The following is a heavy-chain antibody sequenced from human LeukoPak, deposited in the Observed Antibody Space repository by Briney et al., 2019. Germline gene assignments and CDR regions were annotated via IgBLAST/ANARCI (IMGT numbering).Heavy chain of an antibody. CDR1: GYTLTELS. D-gene: IGHD6-19*01. J-gene: IGHJ4*02. V-gene: IGHV1-24*01. CDR3: ARLGLAVAGTLGYFDY. Sequence: ASVKVSCKVSGYTLTELSMHWVRQAPGKGLEWMGGFDPEDGETIYAQKFQGRVTMTRDTSTSTVYMELSSLRSEDTAVYYCARLGLAVAGTLGYFDYWGQGTLVTVSS. CDR2: FDPEDGET.